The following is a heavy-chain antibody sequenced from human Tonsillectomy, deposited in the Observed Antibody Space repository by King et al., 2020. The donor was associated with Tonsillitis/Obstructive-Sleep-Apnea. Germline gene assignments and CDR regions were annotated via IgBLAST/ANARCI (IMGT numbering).Heavy chain of an antibody. CDR3: AKDSEKIWRGYWGRLDD. J-gene: IGHJ4*02. Sequence: DVQLVESGGDLVQPGGSLRLSCGASGFNFIFHAMSWVRQAPGKGLEWVSAISGSGSSTFYAASVKGRFTISRDNSKNTVYLQMNTLRAQDTALYYCAKDSEKIWRGYWGRLDDWGQGTLVTVSS. D-gene: IGHD3-3*01. CDR1: GFNFIFHA. V-gene: IGHV3-23*04. CDR2: ISGSGSST.